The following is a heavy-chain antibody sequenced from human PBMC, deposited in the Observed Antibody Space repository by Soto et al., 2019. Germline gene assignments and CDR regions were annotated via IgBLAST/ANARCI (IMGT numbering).Heavy chain of an antibody. V-gene: IGHV1-3*04. Sequence: QVQLVQSGAEVKKPGASVKVSCKASGYTFTNYAIHWVRQAPGQSLEWMGWVDTGNGNTKYSQKFQDRVTITRDTYANTADMELSSPTSEDTAVYYCARDAKWDPRGVEAQQDDYFDYWGQGTLVTVSS. CDR2: VDTGNGNT. J-gene: IGHJ4*02. CDR1: GYTFTNYA. CDR3: ARDAKWDPRGVEAQQDDYFDY. D-gene: IGHD1-26*01.